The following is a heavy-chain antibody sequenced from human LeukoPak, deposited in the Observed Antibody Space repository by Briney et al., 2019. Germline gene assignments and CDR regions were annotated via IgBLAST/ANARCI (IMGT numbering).Heavy chain of an antibody. CDR3: ARDMYYYDIGETGGLFH. Sequence: ASVKVSCKASGYTFTSYYMHWVRQAPGQGLEWMGIINPSGGSTSYAQKFQGRVTMTRDMSTSTVYMELSSLRSEDTAVYYCARDMYYYDIGETGGLFHWGQGTLVTVSS. J-gene: IGHJ4*02. V-gene: IGHV1-46*01. CDR1: GYTFTSYY. D-gene: IGHD3-22*01. CDR2: INPSGGST.